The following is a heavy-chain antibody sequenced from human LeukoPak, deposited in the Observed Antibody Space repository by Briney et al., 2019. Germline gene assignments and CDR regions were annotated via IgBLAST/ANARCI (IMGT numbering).Heavy chain of an antibody. CDR2: IIPIFGTA. CDR3: ARGTSQYCSGGSCYYYYYYMDV. V-gene: IGHV1-69*13. Sequence: ASVKVSCKASGGTFSSYAISWVRQAPGQGLEWMGGIIPIFGTANYAQKFQGRVTITADESTSTAYMELSSLRSEDTAVYYCARGTSQYCSGGSCYYYYYYMDVWGKGTTVTVSS. J-gene: IGHJ6*03. CDR1: GGTFSSYA. D-gene: IGHD2-15*01.